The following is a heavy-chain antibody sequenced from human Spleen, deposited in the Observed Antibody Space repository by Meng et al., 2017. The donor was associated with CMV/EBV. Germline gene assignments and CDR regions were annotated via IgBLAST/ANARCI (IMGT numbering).Heavy chain of an antibody. Sequence: GESLKISCAASGFTFSSYAMSWVRQAPGKGLEWVSAISGSGGSTYYADSVKGRFTISRDNSKNTLYLQMNSLRAEDTAVYYCANLHQLRPLNWFDPWGQGTLVTVSS. J-gene: IGHJ5*02. CDR3: ANLHQLRPLNWFDP. V-gene: IGHV3-23*01. D-gene: IGHD2-2*01. CDR1: GFTFSSYA. CDR2: ISGSGGST.